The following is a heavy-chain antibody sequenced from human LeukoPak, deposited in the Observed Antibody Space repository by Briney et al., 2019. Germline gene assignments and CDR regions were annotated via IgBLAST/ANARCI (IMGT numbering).Heavy chain of an antibody. Sequence: PGGSLRISCAASGFTFSSYGMHWVRQAPGNGLEWVAVISYDGSNKYYADSVKGRFTISRDNSKNTLYLQMNSLRAEDTAVYYCAKDATVLYDFWSGYLTNYFDYWGQGTLVTVSS. CDR1: GFTFSSYG. J-gene: IGHJ4*02. D-gene: IGHD3-3*01. V-gene: IGHV3-30*18. CDR3: AKDATVLYDFWSGYLTNYFDY. CDR2: ISYDGSNK.